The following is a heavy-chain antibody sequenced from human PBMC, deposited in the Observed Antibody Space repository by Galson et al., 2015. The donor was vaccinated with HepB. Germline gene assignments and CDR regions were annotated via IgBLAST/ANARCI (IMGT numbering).Heavy chain of an antibody. Sequence: SLRLSCAASGFTFRHYAMSWVRQAPGKGLEWVSGIIASGGGTYDADSVRGRFTISRDNSKNMLYLQMNSLRAEDSAVYYCVKDYAEKAMTLETAALFEYWGQGTLVTVSP. J-gene: IGHJ4*02. D-gene: IGHD3-16*01. V-gene: IGHV3-23*01. CDR3: VKDYAEKAMTLETAALFEY. CDR1: GFTFRHYA. CDR2: IIASGGGT.